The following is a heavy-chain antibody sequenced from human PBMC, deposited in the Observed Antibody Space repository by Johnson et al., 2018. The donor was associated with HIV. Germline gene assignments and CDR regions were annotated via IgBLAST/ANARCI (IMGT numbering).Heavy chain of an antibody. Sequence: QVQLVESWGGVVQPGRSLRLSCAASGFTFSNYAMHWVRQAPGKGLEWVAVIWYDGSNKYYGDSVKGRFTISRDNSKNTLYLQMNSLRGEDTAVYYCASGDDDGFWGQVTMVTVSS. D-gene: IGHD5-12*01. V-gene: IGHV3-33*01. CDR3: ASGDDDGF. J-gene: IGHJ3*01. CDR1: GFTFSNYA. CDR2: IWYDGSNK.